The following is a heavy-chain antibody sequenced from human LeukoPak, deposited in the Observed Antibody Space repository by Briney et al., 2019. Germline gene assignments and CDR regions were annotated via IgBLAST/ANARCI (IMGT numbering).Heavy chain of an antibody. CDR3: VRPGYCSATICSDAFDI. J-gene: IGHJ3*02. Sequence: SETLSLTCAVYGESFSRYYWNWIRQPPGKGLDWIGEISYSGSTNYNPSLKSRVTVSVDTSKNKFSVEFGSVTAADTAVYCCVRPGYCSATICSDAFDIWGQGTMVTVSS. D-gene: IGHD2-2*01. V-gene: IGHV4-34*01. CDR1: GESFSRYY. CDR2: ISYSGST.